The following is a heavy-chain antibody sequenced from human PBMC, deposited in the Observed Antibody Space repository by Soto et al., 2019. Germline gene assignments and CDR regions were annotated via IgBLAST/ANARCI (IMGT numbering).Heavy chain of an antibody. Sequence: PSETLSLTCTVSGGSISTYFWTWIRQPPGKGLEWIGYIYYSGSPNFNPSLKRRVAISVDTSKNQFSLRLTSVTAADTAVYYCARVEGSYFYYYMDVWGKGTTVTVS. CDR3: ARVEGSYFYYYMDV. V-gene: IGHV4-59*01. CDR1: GGSISTYF. CDR2: IYYSGSP. J-gene: IGHJ6*03.